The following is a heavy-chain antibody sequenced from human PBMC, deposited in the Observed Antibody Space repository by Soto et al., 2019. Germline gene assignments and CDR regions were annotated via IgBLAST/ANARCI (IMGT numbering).Heavy chain of an antibody. CDR2: INPSGGST. D-gene: IGHD4-17*01. CDR3: ARPPYMTTVTTGWFDP. J-gene: IGHJ5*02. V-gene: IGHV1-46*01. Sequence: QVQLMQSGAEVKKPGASVKVSCKASGYTFTSYYMHWVRQAPGQGLEWMGIINPSGGSTSYAQKFQGRVTMTRDTSTSTVYMELSSLRSEDTAVYYCARPPYMTTVTTGWFDPWGQGTLVTVSS. CDR1: GYTFTSYY.